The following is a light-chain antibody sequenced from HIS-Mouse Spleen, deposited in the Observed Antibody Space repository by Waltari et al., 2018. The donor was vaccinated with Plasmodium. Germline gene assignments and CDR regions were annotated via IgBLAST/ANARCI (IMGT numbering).Light chain of an antibody. CDR1: QDIINY. CDR3: QQYDNLPPLFT. CDR2: DAS. J-gene: IGKJ3*01. V-gene: IGKV1-33*01. Sequence: DIQMTQSPSSLSASVGDSVTTTCQASQDIINYLNWYQQKPGKAPKLLIYDASNLETGVPSRFSGSGSGTDFTFTISSLQPEDIATYYCQQYDNLPPLFTFGPGTKVDIK.